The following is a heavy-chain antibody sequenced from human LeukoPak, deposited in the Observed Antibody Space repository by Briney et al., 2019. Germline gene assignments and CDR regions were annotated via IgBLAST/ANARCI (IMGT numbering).Heavy chain of an antibody. CDR2: INPNSGGT. V-gene: IGHV1-2*02. J-gene: IGHJ5*02. Sequence: VSVKVSCKASGYTFTGYYMHWVRQAPGQGLEWMGWINPNSGGTNYAQKFQGRVTMTRDTSISTAYMELSRLRSDDTAVYYCARDLVVVVPTAVFDPWGQGTLVTVSS. D-gene: IGHD2-2*01. CDR3: ARDLVVVVPTAVFDP. CDR1: GYTFTGYY.